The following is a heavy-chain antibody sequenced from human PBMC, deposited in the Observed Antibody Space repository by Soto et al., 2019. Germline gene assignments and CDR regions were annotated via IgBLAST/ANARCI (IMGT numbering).Heavy chain of an antibody. CDR1: GFTFSSYA. J-gene: IGHJ6*02. CDR2: ISYDGSNK. Sequence: QVQLVESGGGVVQPGRSLRLSCAASGFTFSSYAMHWVRQAPGKGLEWVAVISYDGSNKYYADSVKGRFTISRDNSKNTLYLQMNSLRAEDTAVYYCARAGFWSGYSYYYYGMEVWGQGTTVTVSS. CDR3: ARAGFWSGYSYYYYGMEV. D-gene: IGHD3-3*01. V-gene: IGHV3-30-3*01.